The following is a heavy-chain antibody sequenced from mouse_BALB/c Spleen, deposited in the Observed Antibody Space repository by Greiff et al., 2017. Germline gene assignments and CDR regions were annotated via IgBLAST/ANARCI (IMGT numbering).Heavy chain of an antibody. CDR3: ARALMITGYAMDY. J-gene: IGHJ4*01. CDR2: IWGDGST. D-gene: IGHD2-4*01. CDR1: GFSLTGYG. V-gene: IGHV2-6-7*01. Sequence: QVQLQQSGPGLVAPSQSLSITCTVSGFSLTGYGVNWVRQPPGKGLEWLGMIWGDGSTDYNSALKSRLSISKDNSKSQVFLKMNSLQTDDTARYYCARALMITGYAMDYWGQGTSVTVSS.